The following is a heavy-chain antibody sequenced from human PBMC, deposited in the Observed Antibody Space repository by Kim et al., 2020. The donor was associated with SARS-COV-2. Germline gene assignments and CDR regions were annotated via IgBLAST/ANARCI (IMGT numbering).Heavy chain of an antibody. CDR3: ARERDIVVVPAAIGGLIYYYGMDV. J-gene: IGHJ6*02. V-gene: IGHV1-69*13. CDR1: GGTFSSYA. D-gene: IGHD2-2*02. CDR2: IIPIFGTA. Sequence: SVKVSCKASGGTFSSYAISWVRQAPGQGLEWMGGIIPIFGTANYAQKFQGRVTITADESTSTAYMELSSLRSEDTAVYYCARERDIVVVPAAIGGLIYYYGMDVWGQGTTVTVSS.